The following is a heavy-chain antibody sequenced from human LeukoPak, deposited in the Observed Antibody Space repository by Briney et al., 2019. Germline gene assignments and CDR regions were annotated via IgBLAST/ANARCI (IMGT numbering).Heavy chain of an antibody. V-gene: IGHV1-8*01. CDR2: MNPNSGNT. D-gene: IGHD3-10*01. CDR1: GYTFTSYD. Sequence: ASVKVSCKASGYTFTSYDINWVRQATRQGLEWMGWMNPNSGNTGYAQKFQGRVTMTRNTSISTAYMELSSLRSEDTAVYYCARVILVRGVIHYYYYGMDVWGQGTTVTVSS. J-gene: IGHJ6*02. CDR3: ARVILVRGVIHYYYYGMDV.